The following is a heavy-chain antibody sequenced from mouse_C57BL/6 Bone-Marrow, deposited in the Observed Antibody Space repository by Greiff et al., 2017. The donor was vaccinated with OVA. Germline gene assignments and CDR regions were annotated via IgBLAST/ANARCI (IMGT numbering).Heavy chain of an antibody. CDR2: IYPGDGDT. CDR1: GYAFSSSW. Sequence: QVQLQQSGPELVKPGASVKISCKASGYAFSSSWMNWVKQRPGKGLEWIGRIYPGDGDTNYNGKFKGKATLTADKYSSTAYMQLSSLTSEDSAVYFCARSMVGYWGQGTTLTVSS. J-gene: IGHJ2*01. D-gene: IGHD1-1*02. CDR3: ARSMVGY. V-gene: IGHV1-82*01.